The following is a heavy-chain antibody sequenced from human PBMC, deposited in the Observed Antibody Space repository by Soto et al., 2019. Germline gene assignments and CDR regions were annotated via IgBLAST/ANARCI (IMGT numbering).Heavy chain of an antibody. J-gene: IGHJ6*02. CDR1: GYSFTSYW. D-gene: IGHD3-3*01. Sequence: PGESLKISCKGSGYSFTSYWIGWVRQMPGKGLEWMGIIYPGDSDTRYSPSFQGQVTISADKSISTAYLQWSSLKASDTAMYYCARLGPDNYGFWSGYHYGMDVWGQGTTVTVS. CDR2: IYPGDSDT. V-gene: IGHV5-51*03. CDR3: ARLGPDNYGFWSGYHYGMDV.